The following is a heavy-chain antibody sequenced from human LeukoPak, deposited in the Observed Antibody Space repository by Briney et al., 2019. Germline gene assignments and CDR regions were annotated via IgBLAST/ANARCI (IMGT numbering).Heavy chain of an antibody. Sequence: GGSLRLSCAASGFTFSSYAMSWVRQAPGKGLEWVSAISGSGGSTYYADSVKGRFTISRDNAKNSLYLQMNSLRAEDTAVYYCARSAGSGWYRAPYYYYGMDVWGQGTTVTVSS. D-gene: IGHD6-19*01. CDR1: GFTFSSYA. CDR3: ARSAGSGWYRAPYYYYGMDV. V-gene: IGHV3-23*01. J-gene: IGHJ6*02. CDR2: ISGSGGST.